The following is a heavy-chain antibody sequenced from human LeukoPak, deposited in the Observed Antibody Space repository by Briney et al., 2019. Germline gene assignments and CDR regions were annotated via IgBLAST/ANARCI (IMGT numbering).Heavy chain of an antibody. CDR3: ASGARGYSYGMMFY. D-gene: IGHD5-18*01. V-gene: IGHV4-59*01. CDR1: GGSISSYY. CDR2: IFYSGST. Sequence: PSETLSLTCTVSGGSISSYYWSWIRQPPGKGLEWIGYIFYSGSTNYNPSLKSRVTISVDTSKNQFSLKLSSVTAADTAVYYCASGARGYSYGMMFYWGQGTLVTVSS. J-gene: IGHJ4*02.